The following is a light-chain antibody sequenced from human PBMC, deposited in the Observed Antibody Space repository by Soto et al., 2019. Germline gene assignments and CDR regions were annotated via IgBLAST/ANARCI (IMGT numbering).Light chain of an antibody. J-gene: IGKJ4*01. CDR1: QSVASNH. CDR2: AAS. Sequence: EVVLTQSPGTLSLSAGERATLSCRASQSVASNHLAWYQQKPGQAPRLLIYAASTRAAGIPDRFSGSGSGTDFTLTISSLQSEDFAVYYCQHYVTWPLTFGGGTKVESK. V-gene: IGKV3-20*01. CDR3: QHYVTWPLT.